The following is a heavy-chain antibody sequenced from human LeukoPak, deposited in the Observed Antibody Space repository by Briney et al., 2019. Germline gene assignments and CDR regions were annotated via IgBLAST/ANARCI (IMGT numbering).Heavy chain of an antibody. CDR3: ARPEGPVETN. CDR1: GFTFSSYA. D-gene: IGHD4-11*01. Sequence: PGRSLRLSCAASGFTFSSYAMSWVRRAPGKGLEWVANIKQDESEKYYLDSVKGRFTISRDNAKNSLYLQMNSLRAEDTAVYYCARPEGPVETNWGQGTLVTVSS. J-gene: IGHJ4*02. CDR2: IKQDESEK. V-gene: IGHV3-7*03.